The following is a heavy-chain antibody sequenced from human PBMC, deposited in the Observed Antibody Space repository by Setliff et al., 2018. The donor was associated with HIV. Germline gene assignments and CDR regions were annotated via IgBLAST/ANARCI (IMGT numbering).Heavy chain of an antibody. CDR3: ARERYDISESYQYYYYMDV. J-gene: IGHJ6*03. CDR2: IYYTGNT. D-gene: IGHD3-9*01. CDR1: GDSISGGGYF. V-gene: IGHV4-31*03. Sequence: SETLSLTCTVSGDSISGGGYFWSWVRQHPGKGLEWIGYIYYTGNTYYNPSLKSRITISIDTSKNQFSLRLTSVTAADTAVYYCARERYDISESYQYYYYMDVWGKGTTVTVSS.